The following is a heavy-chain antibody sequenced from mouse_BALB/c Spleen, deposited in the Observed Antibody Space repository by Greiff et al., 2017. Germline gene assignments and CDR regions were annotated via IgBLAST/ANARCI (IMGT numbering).Heavy chain of an antibody. CDR1: GYTFTSYT. V-gene: IGHV1-4*01. Sequence: QVQLQQSGAELARPGASVKMSCKASGYTFTSYTMHWVKQRPGQGLEWIGYINPSSGYTNYNQKFKDKATLTAGKSSSTAYMQLSSLTSEDSAVYYCARVHDGYYAMDYWGQGTSVTVSS. CDR3: ARVHDGYYAMDY. D-gene: IGHD2-3*01. CDR2: INPSSGYT. J-gene: IGHJ4*01.